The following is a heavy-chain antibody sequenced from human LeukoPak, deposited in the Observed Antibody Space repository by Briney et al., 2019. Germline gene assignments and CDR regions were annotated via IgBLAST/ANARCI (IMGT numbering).Heavy chain of an antibody. CDR2: VYNSGST. D-gene: IGHD1-7*01. CDR3: VRDRELNY. CDR1: GVSISIYY. Sequence: AETLSLTCTVSGVSISIYYWSWIRQPPGKRLEWIGYVYNSGSTSYNPSLQSRATISADTSKNQFSLKLSSVTAADTAVYYCVRDRELNYWGQGALVTVSS. J-gene: IGHJ4*02. V-gene: IGHV4-59*01.